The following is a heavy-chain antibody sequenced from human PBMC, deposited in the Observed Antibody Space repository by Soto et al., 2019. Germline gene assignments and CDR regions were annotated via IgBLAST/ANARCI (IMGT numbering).Heavy chain of an antibody. Sequence: QVQLQESGPGLVKPSETLSLTCTVSGGSISSSGYYWAWIRQSPEKGLEWIASIYYSGSTYYTPSRKSRLTISGDTSKNQFSLQLRSVTVADTAVYYCARHEQGPAFDPWGQGTLVTVSS. CDR1: GGSISSSGYY. CDR3: ARHEQGPAFDP. J-gene: IGHJ5*02. D-gene: IGHD6-13*01. CDR2: IYYSGST. V-gene: IGHV4-39*01.